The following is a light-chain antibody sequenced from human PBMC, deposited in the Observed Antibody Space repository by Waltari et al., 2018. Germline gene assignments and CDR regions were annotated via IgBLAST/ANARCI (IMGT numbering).Light chain of an antibody. V-gene: IGLV2-23*01. J-gene: IGLJ1*01. Sequence: QSALTHPASVSGSPGQPITFSCPGTSGDFGSYNLVSWYQKNPGKAPKLMIYEGSNRPSGISHRFSGSKSGNTASLTISGLQAEDEADYYCCSYAVGAIYVFGTGTKVTVL. CDR2: EGS. CDR1: SGDFGSYNL. CDR3: CSYAVGAIYV.